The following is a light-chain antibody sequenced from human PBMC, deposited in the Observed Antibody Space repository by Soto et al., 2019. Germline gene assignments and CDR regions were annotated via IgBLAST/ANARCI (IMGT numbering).Light chain of an antibody. CDR3: QSYDSSLSGSVV. V-gene: IGLV1-40*01. CDR1: SSNIGAGYD. CDR2: GNS. Sequence: QSVLTQPPSVSGAPGQRVPISCTGSSSNIGAGYDVHWYQQLPGTAPKLLIYGNSNRPSGVPDRFSGSKSGTSASLAITGIQAEDEAEYYCQSYDSSLSGSVVFGGGTKLTVL. J-gene: IGLJ2*01.